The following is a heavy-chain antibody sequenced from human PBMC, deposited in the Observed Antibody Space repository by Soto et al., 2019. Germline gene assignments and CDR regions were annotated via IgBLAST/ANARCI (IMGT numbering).Heavy chain of an antibody. D-gene: IGHD3-10*01. Sequence: QVHIVQSGAEAKKPGASVKLSCKDSGYTFTTYAMHWVRQAPGQRLEWMGWVNVGNGNTKYSHQFQNRVAITRDKAASTVYMELSSLSSEDTSVYDCARLRFGFDALGQGTLVTVSS. V-gene: IGHV1-3*01. J-gene: IGHJ5*02. CDR2: VNVGNGNT. CDR3: ARLRFGFDA. CDR1: GYTFTTYA.